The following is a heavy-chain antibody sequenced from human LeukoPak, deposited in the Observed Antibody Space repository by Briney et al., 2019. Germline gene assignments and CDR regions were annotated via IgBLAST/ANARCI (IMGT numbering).Heavy chain of an antibody. D-gene: IGHD3-9*01. V-gene: IGHV3-23*01. CDR3: AKEGLRYFDFDF. CDR1: GFTFTRSA. Sequence: PGGSQRLSCAASGFTFTRSAMSWVRQAPGKGLEWVSAFSGGGVTYYADSVKGRFTISRDTSKNTLYLQMNSLSAEDTAVYYCAKEGLRYFDFDFWGQGTLVTVSS. J-gene: IGHJ4*02. CDR2: FSGGGVT.